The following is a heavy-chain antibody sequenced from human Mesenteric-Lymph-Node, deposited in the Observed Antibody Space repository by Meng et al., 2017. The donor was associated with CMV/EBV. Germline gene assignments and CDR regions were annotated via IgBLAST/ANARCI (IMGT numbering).Heavy chain of an antibody. J-gene: IGHJ4*02. CDR3: ARVVGATRLLDY. V-gene: IGHV1-46*01. Sequence: ASVKVSCKASGYTFTSYYMHWVRQAPGQGLEWMGIINPSGGSTSYAQKFQGRVTMTRDTSTSTVYMELRSLRSDDTAVYYCARVVGATRLLDYWGQGTLVTVSS. CDR1: GYTFTSYY. CDR2: INPSGGST. D-gene: IGHD1-26*01.